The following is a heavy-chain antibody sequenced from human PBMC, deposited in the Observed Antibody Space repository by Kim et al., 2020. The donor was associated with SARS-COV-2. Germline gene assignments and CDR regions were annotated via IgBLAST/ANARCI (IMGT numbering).Heavy chain of an antibody. J-gene: IGHJ6*02. CDR1: GFTFSNAW. D-gene: IGHD6-13*01. Sequence: GGSLRLSCAASGFTFSNAWMSWVRQAPGKGLEWVSRIKSKTDGGTTDYAAPVKGRFTISRDDSKNTLYLQMNSLKTEDTAVYYCTTVIETSSWYSYYYYGMDVWGQGTTVTVSS. CDR2: IKSKTDGGTT. CDR3: TTVIETSSWYSYYYYGMDV. V-gene: IGHV3-15*01.